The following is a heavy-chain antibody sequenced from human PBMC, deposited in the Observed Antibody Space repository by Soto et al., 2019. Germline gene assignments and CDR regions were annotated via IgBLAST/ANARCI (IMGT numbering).Heavy chain of an antibody. CDR3: AREPTYYYDPHRLDY. D-gene: IGHD3-22*01. J-gene: IGHJ4*02. CDR2: INPNSGGT. CDR1: GYTFTGYY. V-gene: IGHV1-2*02. Sequence: ASVKVSCKASGYTFTGYYMHWVRQAPGQGPEWMGWINPNSGGTNYAQKFQGRVTMTRDTSISTAYMELSRLRSDDTAVYYCAREPTYYYDPHRLDYWGQGTLVTVSS.